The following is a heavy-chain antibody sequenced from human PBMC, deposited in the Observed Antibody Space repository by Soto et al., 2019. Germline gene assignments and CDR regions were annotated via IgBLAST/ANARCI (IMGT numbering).Heavy chain of an antibody. CDR1: GYTFSTYA. J-gene: IGHJ5*02. D-gene: IGHD1-20*01. CDR3: ARRYTSAGWLET. CDR2: INPATGNT. Sequence: QVQLVQSGAEVKKPGASVKVSCKASGYTFSTYAIHWVRQAPGEGLEWMGWINPATGNTEYSEKLQDRVTLTRDTSATTAYMELTGLRFEDTAVYYCARRYTSAGWLETWAQGPLVTVSS. V-gene: IGHV1-3*01.